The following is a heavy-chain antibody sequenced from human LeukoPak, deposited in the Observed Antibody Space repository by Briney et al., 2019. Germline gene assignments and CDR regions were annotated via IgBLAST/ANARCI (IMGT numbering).Heavy chain of an antibody. J-gene: IGHJ4*02. CDR3: ARVGELRRFLEWLLFDY. Sequence: ASVKVSCKASGYTFTSYGISWVRQAPGQGLEWMGWISAYNGNTNYAQKLQGRVTMTTDTSTSTAYMELRSLRSDDTAVYYCARVGELRRFLEWLLFDYWGQGTLVTVSS. V-gene: IGHV1-18*01. D-gene: IGHD3-3*01. CDR2: ISAYNGNT. CDR1: GYTFTSYG.